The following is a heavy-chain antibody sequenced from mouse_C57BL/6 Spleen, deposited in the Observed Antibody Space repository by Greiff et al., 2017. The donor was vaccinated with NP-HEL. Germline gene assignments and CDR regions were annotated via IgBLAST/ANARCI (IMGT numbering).Heavy chain of an antibody. V-gene: IGHV5-6*01. CDR2: ISSGGSYT. Sequence: EVHLVESGGDLVKPGGSLKLSCAASGFTFSSYGMSWVRQTPDKRLEWVATISSGGSYTYYPDSVKGRFTISRDNAKNTLYLQMSSLKSEDTAMYYCASLTGTKDFDYWGQGTTLTVSS. CDR3: ASLTGTKDFDY. D-gene: IGHD4-1*01. CDR1: GFTFSSYG. J-gene: IGHJ2*01.